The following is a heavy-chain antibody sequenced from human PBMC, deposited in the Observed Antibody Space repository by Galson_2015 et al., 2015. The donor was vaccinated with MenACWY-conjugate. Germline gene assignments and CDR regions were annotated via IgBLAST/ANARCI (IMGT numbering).Heavy chain of an antibody. V-gene: IGHV6-1*01. J-gene: IGHJ4*02. CDR2: TYYGSKWYN. CDR1: GDSVSSKSAA. D-gene: IGHD6-13*01. CDR3: GRVTWGSSKAFDY. Sequence: CAISGDSVSSKSAAWIWIRQSPSRGLEWLGRTYYGSKWYNDYAASVKGRITINPGTSKNQFSLQLNSVTPEDTAVYYCGRVTWGSSKAFDYWGQGTPVTVSS.